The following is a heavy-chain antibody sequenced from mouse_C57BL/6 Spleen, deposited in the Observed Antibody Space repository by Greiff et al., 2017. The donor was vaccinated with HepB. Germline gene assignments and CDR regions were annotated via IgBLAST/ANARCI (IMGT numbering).Heavy chain of an antibody. V-gene: IGHV5-17*01. CDR3: ARRITTVVAGGYYYAMDY. Sequence: EVQLVESGGGLVKPGGSLKLSCAASGFTFSDYGMHWVRQAPEKGLEWVAYISSGSSTIYYADTVKGRFTISRDNAKNTLFLQMTSLRSEDTAMYYGARRITTVVAGGYYYAMDYWGQGTSVTVSS. CDR1: GFTFSDYG. J-gene: IGHJ4*01. D-gene: IGHD1-1*01. CDR2: ISSGSSTI.